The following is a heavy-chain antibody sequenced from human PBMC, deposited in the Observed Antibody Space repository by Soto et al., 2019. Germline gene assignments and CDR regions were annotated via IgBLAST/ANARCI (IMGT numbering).Heavy chain of an antibody. Sequence: QVQLVQSGAEVKKPGASVKVSCRASGYTFTDYYIHWVRQAPGQGLEWMGWINLNTGVTSYARKFQGRVTMTRDTSISTAYMQLSTSKSDETAVYYCARCYGGDFHYSMDLWGQGTTVTVS. CDR2: INLNTGVT. D-gene: IGHD4-17*01. CDR1: GYTFTDYY. V-gene: IGHV1-2*02. J-gene: IGHJ6*02. CDR3: ARCYGGDFHYSMDL.